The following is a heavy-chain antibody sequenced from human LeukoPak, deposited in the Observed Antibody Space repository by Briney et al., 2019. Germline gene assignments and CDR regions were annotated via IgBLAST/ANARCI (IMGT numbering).Heavy chain of an antibody. J-gene: IGHJ5*02. D-gene: IGHD3-10*01. V-gene: IGHV4-4*02. Sequence: SETLSLTCTVSGGSISNSNWWSWVRQPPGKGLEWIGEVSQSGSTNYNPSLKSRVTMSVDTSKNQISLKLKSVTAADTAVYYCARDSGTSGEVKFDPWGQGALVTVSS. CDR1: GGSISNSNW. CDR3: ARDSGTSGEVKFDP. CDR2: VSQSGST.